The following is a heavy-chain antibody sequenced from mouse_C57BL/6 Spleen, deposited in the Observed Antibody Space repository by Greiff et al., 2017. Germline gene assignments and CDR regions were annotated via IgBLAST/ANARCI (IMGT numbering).Heavy chain of an antibody. CDR3: ASDYYGSSYAMDY. CDR1: GFSLTSYG. V-gene: IGHV2-2*01. D-gene: IGHD1-1*01. J-gene: IGHJ4*01. CDR2: IWSGGST. Sequence: QVQLQQSGPGLVQPSQSLSITCTVSGFSLTSYGVHWVRQSPGKGLEWLGVIWSGGSTDYNAAFISRLSISKDNSKGQVFFKMNSLQADDTAIYYCASDYYGSSYAMDYWGQGTSVTVSS.